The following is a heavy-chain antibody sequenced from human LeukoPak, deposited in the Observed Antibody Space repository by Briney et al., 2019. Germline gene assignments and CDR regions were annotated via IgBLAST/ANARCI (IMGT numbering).Heavy chain of an antibody. D-gene: IGHD6-13*01. CDR2: TYYRSKWYN. CDR3: ARAAGSRGAAFDY. CDR1: GDSISNNGST. Sequence: SQTLSLTCAISGDSISNNGSTWNWIRQSPSRGLEWLGRTYYRSKWYNDYALSVKSRIVINPDTSKNQFSLQLNSVTPENTAVYYCARAAGSRGAAFDYWGQGTLVTVSS. V-gene: IGHV6-1*01. J-gene: IGHJ4*02.